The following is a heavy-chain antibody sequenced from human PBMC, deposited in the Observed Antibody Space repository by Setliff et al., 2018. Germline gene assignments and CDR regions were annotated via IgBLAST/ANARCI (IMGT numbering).Heavy chain of an antibody. CDR3: VRPGGTTVVARHFDY. V-gene: IGHV4-59*08. D-gene: IGHD2-15*01. CDR1: DGSISNAY. J-gene: IGHJ4*01. CDR2: IYDTGST. Sequence: LSLTCTVSDGSISNAYWSWIRQSPGKGLEWIGYIYDTGSTNSDPSLKSRVTMSVDTSKNQVSLKMTSVTAADTATYYCVRPGGTTVVARHFDYWGAGILVTVSS.